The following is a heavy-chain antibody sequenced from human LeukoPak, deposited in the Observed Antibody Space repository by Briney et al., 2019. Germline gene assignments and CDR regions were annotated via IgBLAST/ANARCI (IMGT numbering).Heavy chain of an antibody. J-gene: IGHJ4*02. Sequence: GGSLRLSCVASGFPFSAYAMSWVRQAPGKGLEWVSGIRGSGETTYYVESVKGRFIIQRDNSKDTLYLQMNSLRAEDTALYYCAKDLSSGTGRGFDYWGQGTLVTVSS. V-gene: IGHV3-23*01. CDR1: GFPFSAYA. D-gene: IGHD3/OR15-3a*01. CDR2: IRGSGETT. CDR3: AKDLSSGTGRGFDY.